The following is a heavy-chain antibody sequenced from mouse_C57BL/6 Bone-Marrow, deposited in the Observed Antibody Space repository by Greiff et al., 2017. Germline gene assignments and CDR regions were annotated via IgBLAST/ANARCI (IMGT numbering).Heavy chain of an antibody. CDR2: IYPGDGDT. Sequence: VMLVESGPELVKPGASVKISCKASGYAFSSSWMNWVKQRPGKGLEWIGRIYPGDGDTNYNGKFKGKATLTADKSSSTAYMQLSSLTSEDSAVYFCARGPLYYSNYVDAMDYWGQGTSVTVSS. J-gene: IGHJ4*01. CDR3: ARGPLYYSNYVDAMDY. V-gene: IGHV1-82*01. CDR1: GYAFSSSW. D-gene: IGHD2-5*01.